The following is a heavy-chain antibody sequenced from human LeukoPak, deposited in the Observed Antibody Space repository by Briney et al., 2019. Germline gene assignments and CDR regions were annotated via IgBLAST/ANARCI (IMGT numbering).Heavy chain of an antibody. CDR1: GGSISSYY. D-gene: IGHD2-2*01. CDR2: IYYSGST. Sequence: PSETLSLTCTVSGGSISSYYWSWIRQPPGKGLEWIGYIYYSGSTNYNPSLKSRVTISVDTSKNQFSLKLSSVTAADTAVYYCARGLGYCSSTSCSWAYFDLWGRGTLVTVSS. V-gene: IGHV4-59*01. J-gene: IGHJ2*01. CDR3: ARGLGYCSSTSCSWAYFDL.